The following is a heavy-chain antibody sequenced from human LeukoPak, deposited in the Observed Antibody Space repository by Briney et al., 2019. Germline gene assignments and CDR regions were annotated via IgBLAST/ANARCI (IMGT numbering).Heavy chain of an antibody. V-gene: IGHV5-51*01. J-gene: IGHJ4*02. D-gene: IGHD3-22*01. CDR1: GYSFTSYW. CDR2: IYPGDSDT. CDR3: ARLGYYYDSSWNY. Sequence: GESLKISCKGSGYSFTSYWIGWVRQLPGKGLEWMGIIYPGDSDTRYSPSLQGQVTISADKSISTAYLQWSSLHASDTAISYCARLGYYYDSSWNYWGQGTLVTVSS.